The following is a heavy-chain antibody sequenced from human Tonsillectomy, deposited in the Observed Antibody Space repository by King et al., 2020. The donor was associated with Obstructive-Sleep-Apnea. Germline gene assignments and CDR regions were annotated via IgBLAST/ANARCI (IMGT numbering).Heavy chain of an antibody. CDR3: EKDPQHSFDY. V-gene: IGHV3-33*06. CDR2: TWYGGSKS. CDR1: GFIFSDHV. Sequence: VQLVESGGGVVRPGRSLRLSCAASGFIFSDHVMHWVRQAPGKGLEWVAATWYGGSKSSYADSVKGRFTISRDDSMSTLILQMNSLRVDDTAIYFCEKDPQHSFDYWRQGTTVTVSS. J-gene: IGHJ4*02.